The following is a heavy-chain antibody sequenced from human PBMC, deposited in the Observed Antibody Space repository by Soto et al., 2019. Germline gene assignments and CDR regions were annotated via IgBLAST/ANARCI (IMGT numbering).Heavy chain of an antibody. J-gene: IGHJ3*01. CDR1: GFTFSSYW. CDR3: ARVYCSDASCYPPDGAFDF. Sequence: VQLVESGGGLVQPGGSLRLSCGASGFTFSSYWMSWVRQAPGKGLEWVANIKQDGDEKYYVDSVKGRFTISRDNAKNSLDLQMNSLRAEDTAVYYCARVYCSDASCYPPDGAFDFWGQGTMVSVSS. CDR2: IKQDGDEK. D-gene: IGHD2-15*01. V-gene: IGHV3-7*01.